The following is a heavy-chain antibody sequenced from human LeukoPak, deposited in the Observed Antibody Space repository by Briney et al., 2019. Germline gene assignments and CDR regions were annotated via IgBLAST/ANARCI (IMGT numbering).Heavy chain of an antibody. CDR2: ISGSGGST. CDR3: AKSKWASGWPGFDY. D-gene: IGHD6-19*01. CDR1: GFTFRSYA. J-gene: IGHJ4*02. Sequence: PGGCLRLSCAASGFTFRSYAMSWVRQAPGKGLERVSGISGSGGSTYYADSVQGRFSISGDNSKNTLYLQMNSLRDEDTAVYYRAKSKWASGWPGFDYWGQGTLVTVSS. V-gene: IGHV3-23*01.